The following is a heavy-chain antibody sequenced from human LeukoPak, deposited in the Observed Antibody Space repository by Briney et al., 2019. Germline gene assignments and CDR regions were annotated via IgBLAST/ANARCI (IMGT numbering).Heavy chain of an antibody. J-gene: IGHJ4*02. CDR3: ARDGYSFGHDFDY. V-gene: IGHV3-23*01. D-gene: IGHD5-18*01. CDR2: ISGSGGTT. CDR1: GFTFSSYG. Sequence: GGSLRLSCAASGFTFSSYGMSWVRQAPGKGLEWVSGISGSGGTTYYADSAKGRFTISRDSSKNTLYLQMNSLRAEDTAVYYCARDGYSFGHDFDYWGQGTLVTVSS.